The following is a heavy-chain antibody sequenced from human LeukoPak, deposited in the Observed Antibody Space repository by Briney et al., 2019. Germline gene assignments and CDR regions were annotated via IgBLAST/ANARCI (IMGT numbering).Heavy chain of an antibody. V-gene: IGHV1-2*02. CDR3: ARDPAGPGGSNY. CDR1: GYTFTGYY. D-gene: IGHD3-16*01. Sequence: ASVKVSCKASGYTFTGYYIHWVRQAPGQGLEWMGWINPNSGGTNYAPKFQGKITMTRDTSIITAYMELSRLRSDDTAIYYCARDPAGPGGSNYWGQGTLVTVSS. CDR2: INPNSGGT. J-gene: IGHJ4*02.